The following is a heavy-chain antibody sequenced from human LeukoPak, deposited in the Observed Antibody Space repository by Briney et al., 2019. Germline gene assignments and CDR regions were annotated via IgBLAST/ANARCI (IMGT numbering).Heavy chain of an antibody. CDR2: IYSGGST. CDR1: GFTFSSNY. Sequence: GGSLRLSCATSGFTFSSNYMSWVRQAPGKGLEWVSVIYSGGSTYYADSVKGRFTISRDNSKNTLYLQMNSLRAEDTAVYYCARLYCSGGSCYSGYYYYGMDVWGQGTTVTVSS. D-gene: IGHD2-15*01. V-gene: IGHV3-66*04. J-gene: IGHJ6*02. CDR3: ARLYCSGGSCYSGYYYYGMDV.